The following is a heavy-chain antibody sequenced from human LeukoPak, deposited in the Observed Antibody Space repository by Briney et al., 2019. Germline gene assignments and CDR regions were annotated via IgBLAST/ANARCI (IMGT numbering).Heavy chain of an antibody. Sequence: ASVKVSCKASGYTFTGYYMHWVRQAPGQGLEWMGRIIPILGIANYAQKFQGRVTITADKSTSTAYMELSSLRSEDTAVYYCAVTYSSGYYYTSAHDAFDIWGQGTMVTVSS. D-gene: IGHD3-22*01. CDR2: IIPILGIA. CDR3: AVTYSSGYYYTSAHDAFDI. V-gene: IGHV1-69*02. J-gene: IGHJ3*02. CDR1: GYTFTGYY.